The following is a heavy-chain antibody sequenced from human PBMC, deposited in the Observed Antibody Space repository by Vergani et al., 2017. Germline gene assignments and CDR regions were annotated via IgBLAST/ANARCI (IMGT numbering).Heavy chain of an antibody. CDR3: ARAGYWSGDSCYSGPFDY. V-gene: IGHV4-59*01. D-gene: IGHD2-15*01. CDR1: GGSISNNY. J-gene: IGHJ4*02. Sequence: QVQLQEAGPGLAKPSETLSLTCTVSGGSISNNYWSWIRQPPGKGLEWKGYISYGGITNYNPPLMGRVTISLDTSKNQFSLNLSSVTAADTAVYYCARAGYWSGDSCYSGPFDYWGQGTLVTVSS. CDR2: ISYGGIT.